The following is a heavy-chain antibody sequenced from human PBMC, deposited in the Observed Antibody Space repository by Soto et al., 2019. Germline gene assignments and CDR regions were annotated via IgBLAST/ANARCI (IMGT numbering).Heavy chain of an antibody. Sequence: PGGSLRLSCTASGLTFSRFAMAWVRQAPGKGLEWVSVISGSSGSTYYADSVKGRFTISRDNAKNSLYLQMNSLRAEDTAVYYCARDQPGYSYGYGLGYWGQGTLVTVSS. CDR2: ISGSSGST. J-gene: IGHJ4*02. CDR3: ARDQPGYSYGYGLGY. D-gene: IGHD5-18*01. CDR1: GLTFSRFA. V-gene: IGHV3-23*01.